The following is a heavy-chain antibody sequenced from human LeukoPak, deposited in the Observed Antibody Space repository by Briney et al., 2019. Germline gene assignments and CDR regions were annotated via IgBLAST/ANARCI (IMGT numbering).Heavy chain of an antibody. CDR1: GFTFDDYA. V-gene: IGHV3-9*01. D-gene: IGHD6-6*01. Sequence: GGSLRLSCAASGFTFDDYAMHWVRQAPGKGLEWVSGISWNSGIIGYADSVKGRFTISRDNAKNSLYLQMNSLRAEDTALYYCAKDMKSGSDSSGFDYWGQGTLVTVSS. CDR2: ISWNSGII. CDR3: AKDMKSGSDSSGFDY. J-gene: IGHJ4*02.